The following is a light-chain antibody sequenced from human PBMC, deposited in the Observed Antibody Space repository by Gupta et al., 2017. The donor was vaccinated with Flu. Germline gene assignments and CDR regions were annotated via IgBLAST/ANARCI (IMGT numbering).Light chain of an antibody. V-gene: IGKV3-20*01. CDR1: QTINSNC. CDR3: HQCGRSPT. Sequence: DIVLTQSPGTASLSPGEGVTLSCRASQTINSNCLAWYQQRPGQAPRRLIYGVSTRATGIPDRFGGSGSGTDFTLTINRLEPEDFAVYFCHQCGRSPTFGQGTKVEVK. J-gene: IGKJ1*01. CDR2: GVS.